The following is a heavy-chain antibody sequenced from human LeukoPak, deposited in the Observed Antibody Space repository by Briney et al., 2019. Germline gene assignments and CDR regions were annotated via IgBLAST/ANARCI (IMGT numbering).Heavy chain of an antibody. V-gene: IGHV3-43D*03. CDR1: GFTFSSYW. D-gene: IGHD6-13*01. J-gene: IGHJ2*01. Sequence: GGSLRLSCAASGFTFSSYWMHWVRQAPGKGLEWVSLISWDGGSTYYADSVKGRFTISRDNSKNSLYLQMNSLRAEDTALYYCAKDTGIAAAGPRWYFDLWGRGTLVTVSS. CDR3: AKDTGIAAAGPRWYFDL. CDR2: ISWDGGST.